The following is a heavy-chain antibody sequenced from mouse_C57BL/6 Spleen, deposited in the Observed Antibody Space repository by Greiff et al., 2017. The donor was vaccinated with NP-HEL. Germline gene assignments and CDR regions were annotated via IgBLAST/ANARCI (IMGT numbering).Heavy chain of an antibody. CDR1: GFTFSSYA. D-gene: IGHD2-14*01. Sequence: EVMLVESGGGLVKPGGSLKLSCAASGFTFSSYAMSWVRQTPEKRLEWVATISDGGSYTYYPDNVKGRFTISRDNAKNNLYLQMSHLKSEDTAMYYCAREGHRGYFDVWGTGTTVTVSS. V-gene: IGHV5-4*01. CDR2: ISDGGSYT. J-gene: IGHJ1*03. CDR3: AREGHRGYFDV.